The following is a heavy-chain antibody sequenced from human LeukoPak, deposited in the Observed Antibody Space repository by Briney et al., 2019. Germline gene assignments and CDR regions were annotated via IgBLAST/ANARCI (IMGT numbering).Heavy chain of an antibody. CDR1: GVTFSIYS. D-gene: IGHD1-26*01. Sequence: GGTLRLSCAASGVTFSIYSMNWVRDAPGKGQERVSYISSSSSTIYYADSGKRRFTISRDNAKNSLYLQMNSLRDEDTAVYYCASPVGATNAFDIWGRGTMVTVSS. CDR3: ASPVGATNAFDI. V-gene: IGHV3-48*02. CDR2: ISSSSSTI. J-gene: IGHJ3*02.